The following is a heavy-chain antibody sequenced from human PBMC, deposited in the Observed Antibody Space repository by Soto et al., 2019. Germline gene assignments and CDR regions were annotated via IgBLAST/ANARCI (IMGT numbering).Heavy chain of an antibody. CDR2: VHRYGGSP. Sequence: PGGSLRLSCAASGFIFSDYWIHWVRQAPGKGLVWVARVHRYGGSPKYAASVKGRFTISRDIPKNMIYLQLHTLRAEDTAVYYCAKDLGPLRLLNYYFYGLDVWGQGTTVTVSS. J-gene: IGHJ6*02. CDR1: GFIFSDYW. CDR3: AKDLGPLRLLNYYFYGLDV. V-gene: IGHV3-74*01. D-gene: IGHD2-15*01.